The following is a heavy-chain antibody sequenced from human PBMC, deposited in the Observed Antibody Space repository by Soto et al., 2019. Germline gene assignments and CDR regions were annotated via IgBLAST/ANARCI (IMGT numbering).Heavy chain of an antibody. CDR2: ISTLNGNT. CDR1: GYDYVNYA. J-gene: IGHJ6*02. CDR3: ARRVQVWLPDYYGMDV. D-gene: IGHD5-18*01. V-gene: IGHV1-18*01. Sequence: QAQLVQSGAEVKKPGASVHVSCKASGYDYVNYAITWVRQRTGQGLEWMGWISTLNGNTNYAQNFQGRVTMTTDTSTRIVHLELRSLRSDDTAVYYCARRVQVWLPDYYGMDVWGQGTTVTVSS.